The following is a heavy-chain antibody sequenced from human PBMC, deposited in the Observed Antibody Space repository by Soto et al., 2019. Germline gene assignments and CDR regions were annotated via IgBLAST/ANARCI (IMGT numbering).Heavy chain of an antibody. V-gene: IGHV1-18*01. CDR3: ARDGWLQLLSRPYYGMDV. J-gene: IGHJ6*02. Sequence: QVQLVQSGAEVKKPGASVKVSCKASGYTFTSYGISWVRQAPGQGLEWMGWISAYNGNTNYAQKLQGRVTMTTDTYTSTAYMELRSLRSDDTAVYYCARDGWLQLLSRPYYGMDVWGQGTTVTVSS. CDR1: GYTFTSYG. CDR2: ISAYNGNT. D-gene: IGHD5-12*01.